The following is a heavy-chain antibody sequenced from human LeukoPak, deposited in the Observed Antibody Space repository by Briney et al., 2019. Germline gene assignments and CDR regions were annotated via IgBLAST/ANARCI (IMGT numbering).Heavy chain of an antibody. CDR1: GGSISSSSYY. Sequence: SETLSLTYTVSGGSISSSSYYWGWIRQPPGKGLEWIGSIYYSGSTYYNPSLKSRVTISVDTSKNQFSLKLSSVTAADTAVYYCATRLRPLYYMDVWGKGTTVTVSS. V-gene: IGHV4-39*07. D-gene: IGHD3-16*01. CDR3: ATRLRPLYYMDV. J-gene: IGHJ6*03. CDR2: IYYSGST.